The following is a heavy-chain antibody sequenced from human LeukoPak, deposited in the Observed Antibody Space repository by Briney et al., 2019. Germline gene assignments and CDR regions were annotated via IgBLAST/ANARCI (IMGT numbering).Heavy chain of an antibody. CDR3: ARGGDSGSYYRLDY. J-gene: IGHJ4*02. CDR2: IWYDGSNK. D-gene: IGHD1-26*01. V-gene: IGHV3-33*01. Sequence: GGSLRLSCAASGFTFSSYGMHWVRQAPGKGLEWVAVIWYDGSNKYYADSVKGRFTISRDNSKNTLYLQMNSLRAEDTAVYYCARGGDSGSYYRLDYWGQGTLVTVSS. CDR1: GFTFSSYG.